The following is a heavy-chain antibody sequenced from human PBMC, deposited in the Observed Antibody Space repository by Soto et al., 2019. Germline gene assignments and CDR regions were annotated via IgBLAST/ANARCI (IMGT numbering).Heavy chain of an antibody. CDR2: IRSKAYGGTA. CDR1: GFSLGEYA. CDR3: TSYIVKSYYYYGIDV. J-gene: IGHJ6*02. V-gene: IGHV3-49*03. D-gene: IGHD3-16*02. Sequence: PGGSLRLSCTAPGFSLGEYAMSCFRQAPGKGLEWVGFIRSKAYGGTAEYAASVKGRFTISRDDSKSIAYLQMNSLKTEDTAVYYCTSYIVKSYYYYGIDVSGPRTTVTVFS.